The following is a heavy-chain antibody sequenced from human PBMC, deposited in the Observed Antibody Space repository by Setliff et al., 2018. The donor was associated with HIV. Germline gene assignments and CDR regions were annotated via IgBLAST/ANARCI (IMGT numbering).Heavy chain of an antibody. CDR3: ARHDSNYYGSGNYYNRIYYFDF. V-gene: IGHV4-38-2*01. CDR1: GYSISSGYY. J-gene: IGHJ4*02. CDR2: IYHSGST. Sequence: SETLSLTCAVSGYSISSGYYWGWIRQPPGKGLEWIGSIYHSGSTYYNPSLKSRVTISVDTSKNQFSLKLTSVTAADTAVYYCARHDSNYYGSGNYYNRIYYFDFWGQGTLVTVSS. D-gene: IGHD3-10*01.